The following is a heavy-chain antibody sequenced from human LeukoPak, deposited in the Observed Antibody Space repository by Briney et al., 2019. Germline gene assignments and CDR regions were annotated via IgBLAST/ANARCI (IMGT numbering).Heavy chain of an antibody. CDR3: ARDDYRGVTNFDP. Sequence: SETLSLTCTVSGVSINSHYLNWIRQPPGKGLEWIGYIAYSGSTNYNPSLKSRVTISVDTSKNQFSLRLNSVTTADTAVYYCARDDYRGVTNFDPWGQGTLVTVSS. J-gene: IGHJ5*02. D-gene: IGHD3-10*01. CDR2: IAYSGST. CDR1: GVSINSHY. V-gene: IGHV4-59*11.